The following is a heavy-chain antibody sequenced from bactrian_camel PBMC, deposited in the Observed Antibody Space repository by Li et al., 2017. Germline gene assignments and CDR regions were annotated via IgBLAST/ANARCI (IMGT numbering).Heavy chain of an antibody. V-gene: IGHV3S53*01. Sequence: QVQLVESGGGSVQAGGSLRLSCAASGYTVSSTRMGWFRQAPGAQCEMVASISPDGKEYYSDSVKGRFAISRDNGENAVRLRTISRTVVDPRILRHQAVHLQM. D-gene: IGHD1*01. CDR2: ISPDGKE. CDR1: GYTVSSTR.